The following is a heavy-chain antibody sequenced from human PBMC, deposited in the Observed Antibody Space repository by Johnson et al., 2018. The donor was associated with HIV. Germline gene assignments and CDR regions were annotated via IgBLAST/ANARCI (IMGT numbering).Heavy chain of an antibody. CDR2: ISSDGTTK. J-gene: IGHJ3*02. V-gene: IGHV3-30*04. Sequence: QVQLVEFGGGVVQPGRSMRLSCAASGFTFSNYPMHWVRQAPGKGLEWVAIISSDGTTKYYADSVKGRFTISRDNSKNTLYLQMNSLRAEDTAVYYCARGMARIAFDIWGQGTMVTVSS. CDR1: GFTFSNYP. CDR3: ARGMARIAFDI. D-gene: IGHD5-24*01.